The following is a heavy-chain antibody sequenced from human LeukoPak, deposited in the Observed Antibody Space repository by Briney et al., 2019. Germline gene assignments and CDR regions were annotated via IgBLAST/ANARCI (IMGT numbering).Heavy chain of an antibody. Sequence: SETLSLTCAVYGGSFSGYYWSWIRQPPGKGLEWIGEINHSGSTNYNPSLKSRVTISVDTSKNQFSLKLSSVTAADTAVYYCARVWPRITIFGVVTSCWFDPWGQGTLSPSPQ. J-gene: IGHJ5*02. CDR2: INHSGST. CDR3: ARVWPRITIFGVVTSCWFDP. CDR1: GGSFSGYY. V-gene: IGHV4-34*01. D-gene: IGHD3-3*01.